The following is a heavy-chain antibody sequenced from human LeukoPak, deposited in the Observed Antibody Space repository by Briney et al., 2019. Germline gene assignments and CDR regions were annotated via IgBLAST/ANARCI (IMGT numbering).Heavy chain of an antibody. Sequence: ASAKVSCKASGYTFTGYYMHWVRQAPGQGLEWMGWIHPDSGGTNYAQKFQGRVTMTRDTSISTAYMELSRLRSDDTAVYYCARDGATTVYYYMDVWGKGTTVTISS. CDR3: ARDGATTVYYYMDV. J-gene: IGHJ6*03. V-gene: IGHV1-2*02. CDR1: GYTFTGYY. CDR2: IHPDSGGT. D-gene: IGHD4-17*01.